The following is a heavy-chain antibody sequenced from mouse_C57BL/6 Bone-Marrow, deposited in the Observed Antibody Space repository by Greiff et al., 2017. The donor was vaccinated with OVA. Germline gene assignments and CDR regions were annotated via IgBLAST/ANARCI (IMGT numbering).Heavy chain of an antibody. Sequence: QVQLQQPGAELVKPGASVKMSCKASGYTFTSYWITWVKQRPGQGLEWIGDIYPGSGSTNYNEKFKSKATLTVDTSSSTAYMQLSSLTSEDSAVYYVAREGAEDDYFDYWGEGTTLTVSS. CDR3: AREGAEDDYFDY. CDR2: IYPGSGST. J-gene: IGHJ2*01. CDR1: GYTFTSYW. V-gene: IGHV1-55*01.